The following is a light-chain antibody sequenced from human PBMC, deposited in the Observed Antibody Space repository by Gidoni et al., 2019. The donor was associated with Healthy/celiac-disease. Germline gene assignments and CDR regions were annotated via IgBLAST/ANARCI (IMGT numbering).Light chain of an antibody. CDR2: DAS. CDR1: QSVSSY. J-gene: IGKJ4*01. Sequence: EIVLTQSPATLPLSPGERATLYCRASQSVSSYLAWYQQKPGQAPRLLIYDASNRATGIPARFSGSGSGTDFTLTISSLEPEDFAVYYCQQRSNWPGTFGGGTKVEIK. V-gene: IGKV3-11*01. CDR3: QQRSNWPGT.